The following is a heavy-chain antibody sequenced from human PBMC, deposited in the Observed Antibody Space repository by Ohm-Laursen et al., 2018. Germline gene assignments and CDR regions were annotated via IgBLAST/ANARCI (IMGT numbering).Heavy chain of an antibody. Sequence: SLRLSCAASGFTFNDYAMHWVRQAPGKGPEWVSGITWNSGSLGYADSVKGRFTISRDNPKKTLYLQMNSLRAEDTALYYCTKDYSVTTGFDPWGQGTLVTVSS. CDR3: TKDYSVTTGFDP. J-gene: IGHJ5*02. D-gene: IGHD4-17*01. V-gene: IGHV3-9*01. CDR1: GFTFNDYA. CDR2: ITWNSGSL.